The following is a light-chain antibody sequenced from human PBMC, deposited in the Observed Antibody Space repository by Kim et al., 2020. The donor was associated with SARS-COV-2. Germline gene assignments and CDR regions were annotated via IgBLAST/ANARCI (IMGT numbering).Light chain of an antibody. V-gene: IGKV3-15*01. CDR3: QQYNNWPYT. CDR2: GAS. CDR1: QSVSSN. Sequence: SVSPGERATRSCRASQSVSSNLAWYQQKPGQAPRLLIYGASTRATGIPARFSGSGSGTEFTLTISRLQSEDFAVYYCQQYNNWPYTFGQGTKLEI. J-gene: IGKJ2*01.